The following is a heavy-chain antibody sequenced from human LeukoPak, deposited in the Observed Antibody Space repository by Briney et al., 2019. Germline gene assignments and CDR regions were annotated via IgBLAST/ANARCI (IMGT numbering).Heavy chain of an antibody. CDR3: ARDQGDSSSWLPASVAFDI. CDR2: ISSSSSYI. Sequence: GGSLRLSCAASGFTFSSYSMNWVRQAPGKGLEWVSSISSSSSYIYYADSVKGRFTISRDNAKNSLYLQMNSLRAEDTAVYYCARDQGDSSSWLPASVAFDIWGQGTMVTVSS. V-gene: IGHV3-21*01. D-gene: IGHD6-13*01. CDR1: GFTFSSYS. J-gene: IGHJ3*02.